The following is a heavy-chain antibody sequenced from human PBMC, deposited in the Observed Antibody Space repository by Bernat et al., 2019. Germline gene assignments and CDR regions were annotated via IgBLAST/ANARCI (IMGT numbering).Heavy chain of an antibody. CDR2: ISAYNGKT. CDR3: ASDVSGSLVAATRWVRFEL. V-gene: IGHV1-18*01. J-gene: IGHJ2*01. Sequence: QVQLVQSGAEVKKPGASVKVSCKASGYTFTSYGISWVRQAPGQGLEWMGWISAYNGKTNYAQKLQGRVTMTTGRSTSKAYMELRSLRPDDTAVYYCASDVSGSLVAATRWVRFELWGRGNLVTASS. CDR1: GYTFTSYG. D-gene: IGHD1-26*01.